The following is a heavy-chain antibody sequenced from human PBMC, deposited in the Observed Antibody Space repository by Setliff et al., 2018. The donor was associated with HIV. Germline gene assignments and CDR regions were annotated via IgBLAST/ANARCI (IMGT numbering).Heavy chain of an antibody. D-gene: IGHD3-3*01. CDR1: GYSISSSNW. CDR2: IYTSGNI. CDR3: ARSIVPVASGYYYFEY. Sequence: SETLSLTCAVSGYSISSSNWWGWIRQPPGKGLEWIGYIYTSGNINYNPSLKSRVTTSVDTSKNQFSLRLSSVAAGDTAVYYCARSIVPVASGYYYFEYWGQGTLVTVSS. J-gene: IGHJ4*02. V-gene: IGHV4-28*05.